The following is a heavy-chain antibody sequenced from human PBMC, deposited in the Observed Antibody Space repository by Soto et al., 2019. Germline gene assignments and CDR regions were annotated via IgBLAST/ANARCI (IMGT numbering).Heavy chain of an antibody. V-gene: IGHV1-46*01. Sequence: ASVKVSCKASGYTFTSYYMHWVRQAPGQGLEWMGIINPSGGSTSYAQKFQGRVTMTRDASTSTVYMELSSLRSEETAVYYCARLKVYRKEVYSSGYYRGWFDPWGQRTLVTVSS. CDR2: INPSGGST. CDR1: GYTFTSYY. CDR3: ARLKVYRKEVYSSGYYRGWFDP. J-gene: IGHJ5*02. D-gene: IGHD3-22*01.